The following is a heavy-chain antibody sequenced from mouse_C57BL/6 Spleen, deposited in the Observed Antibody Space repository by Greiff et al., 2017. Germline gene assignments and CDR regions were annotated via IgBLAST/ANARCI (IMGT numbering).Heavy chain of an antibody. CDR3: TRRYDYDDY. V-gene: IGHV1-15*01. J-gene: IGHJ2*01. Sequence: QVQLQQSGAELVRPGASVTLSCKASGYTFTDYEMHWVKQTPVHGLEWIGAIDPETGGTAYNQKFKGKAILTADKSSSTAYMELRSLTSEDSAVYYCTRRYDYDDYWGQGTTLTVSS. D-gene: IGHD2-4*01. CDR1: GYTFTDYE. CDR2: IDPETGGT.